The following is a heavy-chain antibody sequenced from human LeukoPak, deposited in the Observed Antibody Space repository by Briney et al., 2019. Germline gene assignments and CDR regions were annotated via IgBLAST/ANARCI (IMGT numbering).Heavy chain of an antibody. CDR2: IYPSGNT. Sequence: SETLSLTCTVSGGSINNYYWSWIRQPPGKGLEWIGYIYPSGNTNYNPSLKSRVTISVDTSKNQFSLKLSSVTAADTAVYYCARTSNSWYPDYWGQGTLVTVSS. CDR1: GGSINNYY. V-gene: IGHV4-59*01. J-gene: IGHJ4*02. CDR3: ARTSNSWYPDY. D-gene: IGHD6-13*01.